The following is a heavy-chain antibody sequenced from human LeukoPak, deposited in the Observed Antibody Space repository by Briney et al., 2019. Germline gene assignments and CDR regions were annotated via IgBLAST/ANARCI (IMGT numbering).Heavy chain of an antibody. CDR2: IIPIFGTA. D-gene: IGHD6-6*01. Sequence: SVKVSCKASGGTFSSYAISWVRQAPGQGLEWMGGIIPIFGTANYAQKFQGRVTITADESTSTTYMELSSLRSEDTAVYYCARDRRAYSSLSGGAFDIWGQGTMVTVSS. CDR3: ARDRRAYSSLSGGAFDI. J-gene: IGHJ3*02. CDR1: GGTFSSYA. V-gene: IGHV1-69*13.